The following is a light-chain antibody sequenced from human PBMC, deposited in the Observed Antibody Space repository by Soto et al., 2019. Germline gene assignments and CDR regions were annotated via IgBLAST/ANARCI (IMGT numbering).Light chain of an antibody. J-gene: IGLJ3*02. CDR2: GVN. CDR3: SSYAGSNSVV. V-gene: IGLV2-8*01. CDR1: SSDVGGYNY. Sequence: QSALTQPPSASGSPGQSVTISCTGTSSDVGGYNYVSWYQQHPGKAPKLMIYGVNKRPSGVPDRFSGSKSGNTASLTVSGLQAEDEADYYCSSYAGSNSVVFGGGTKLTV.